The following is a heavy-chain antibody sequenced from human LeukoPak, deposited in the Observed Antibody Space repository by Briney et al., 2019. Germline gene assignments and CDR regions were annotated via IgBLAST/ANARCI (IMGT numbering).Heavy chain of an antibody. CDR1: GVTFSSYG. V-gene: IGHV3-30*02. Sequence: GGSLRLSCAASGVTFSSYGMHWVRQAPGKGLEWVAFIRYDGSNKYYADSVKGRFTISRDNSKNTLYLQMNSLRAEDTAVYYCAKDRHYYGSGPDYMDVWGKGTTVTISS. J-gene: IGHJ6*03. CDR3: AKDRHYYGSGPDYMDV. CDR2: IRYDGSNK. D-gene: IGHD3-10*01.